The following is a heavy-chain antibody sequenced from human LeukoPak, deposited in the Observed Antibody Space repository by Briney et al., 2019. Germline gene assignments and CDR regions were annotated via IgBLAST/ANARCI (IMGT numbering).Heavy chain of an antibody. Sequence: SETLSLTCTVSGGSISSFYWSWIRQPPGKGLEWIGYIYYSGSTNYNPSLKSRVTISVDTSKNQFSLKLSSVTAADTAVYYCARLIGHFDYWGQGTLVTVSS. D-gene: IGHD3-10*01. CDR3: ARLIGHFDY. CDR1: GGSISSFY. CDR2: IYYSGST. V-gene: IGHV4-59*08. J-gene: IGHJ4*02.